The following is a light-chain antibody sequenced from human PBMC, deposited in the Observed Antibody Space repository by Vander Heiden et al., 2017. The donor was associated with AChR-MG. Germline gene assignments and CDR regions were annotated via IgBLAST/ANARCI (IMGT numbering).Light chain of an antibody. V-gene: IGKV1-5*03. CDR3: QQDNSYPYT. CDR2: KAS. J-gene: IGKJ2*01. Sequence: QLPQSPSPLSASVGDRVTSTCRASQSISSWLAWYQQKPGRAPKFLIYKASTLETGVPFRFSGSGSGTEFTLTISGLQPDDFATYYCQQDNSYPYTFGQGTKVEIK. CDR1: QSISSW.